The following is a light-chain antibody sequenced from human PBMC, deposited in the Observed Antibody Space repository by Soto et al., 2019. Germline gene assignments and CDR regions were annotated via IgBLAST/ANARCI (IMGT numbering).Light chain of an antibody. CDR2: DAS. CDR1: QDISSY. Sequence: DIQMTQSPSSLSASVGDRVTITCQASQDISSYLNWYQQKPGKAPKLLIYDASTLETGVSSRFSGSESGTDFTFTISSLSPEDIATYYCQQYDNLPYTFGQGTKMEIK. V-gene: IGKV1-33*01. J-gene: IGKJ2*01. CDR3: QQYDNLPYT.